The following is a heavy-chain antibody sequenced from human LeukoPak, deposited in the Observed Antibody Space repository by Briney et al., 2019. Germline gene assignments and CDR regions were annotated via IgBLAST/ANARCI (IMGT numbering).Heavy chain of an antibody. CDR2: MNPNSGNT. V-gene: IGHV1-8*01. J-gene: IGHJ6*03. CDR1: GHTFTSYD. Sequence: ASVKVSCKASGHTFTSYDINWVRQATGQGLEWMGWMNPNSGNTGYAQKFQGRVTMTRNTSISTAYMELSSLRSEDTAVYYCARGPDPYYYYYYMDVWGKGTTVTVSS. CDR3: ARGPDPYYYYYYMDV.